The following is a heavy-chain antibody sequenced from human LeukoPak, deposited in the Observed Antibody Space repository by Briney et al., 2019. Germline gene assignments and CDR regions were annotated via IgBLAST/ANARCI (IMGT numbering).Heavy chain of an antibody. J-gene: IGHJ2*01. CDR2: IYYSGST. Sequence: SETLSLTCTVSGGYIRSYYRSWIRQPPGKGLEWIGYIYYSGSTNYNPSLKSRVTISVDTSKKQSSLKLSSVTAADTAVYYCARVYYSSSYDYWYFDLWGRGTLVTVSS. V-gene: IGHV4-59*01. CDR3: ARVYYSSSYDYWYFDL. CDR1: GGYIRSYY. D-gene: IGHD6-13*01.